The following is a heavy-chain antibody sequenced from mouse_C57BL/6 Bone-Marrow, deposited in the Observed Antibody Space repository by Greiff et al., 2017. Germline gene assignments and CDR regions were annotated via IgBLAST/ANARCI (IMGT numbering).Heavy chain of an antibody. J-gene: IGHJ1*03. CDR2: IYPRSGST. D-gene: IGHD2-12*01. CDR3: ARLLQSFSWYFDV. CDR1: GYTFTSYG. Sequence: QVQLQQSGAELARPGASVKLSCKASGYTFTSYGISWVKQRTGQGLEWIGEIYPRSGSTYYNEKFKGKATLTADKSSSTAYMELRSLTSEDSAVYFCARLLQSFSWYFDVWGTGTAVTVSS. V-gene: IGHV1-81*01.